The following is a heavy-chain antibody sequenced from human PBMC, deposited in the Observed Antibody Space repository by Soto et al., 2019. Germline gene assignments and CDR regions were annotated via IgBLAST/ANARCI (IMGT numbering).Heavy chain of an antibody. D-gene: IGHD6-6*01. J-gene: IGHJ3*02. Sequence: ASVKVSCKVSGYTLTELSMHWVRQAPGKGLEWMGGFDPEDGETIYAQKFQGRVTMTEDTSTDTAYMELSSLRSEDTAVYYCATDPSSSGAFDIWGQGTMVTVSS. CDR2: FDPEDGET. V-gene: IGHV1-24*01. CDR1: GYTLTELS. CDR3: ATDPSSSGAFDI.